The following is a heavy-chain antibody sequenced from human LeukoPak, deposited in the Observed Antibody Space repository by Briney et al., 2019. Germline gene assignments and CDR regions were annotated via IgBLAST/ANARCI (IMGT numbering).Heavy chain of an antibody. CDR3: ARGLRWLQFPYFDY. J-gene: IGHJ4*02. Sequence: GASVKVSCKASGGAFSSYAISWVRQAPGQGLEWMGGIIPIFGTANYAQKFQGRVTITTDESTSTAYMELSSLRSEDTAVYYCARGLRWLQFPYFDYWGQGTLVTVSS. D-gene: IGHD5-24*01. V-gene: IGHV1-69*05. CDR2: IIPIFGTA. CDR1: GGAFSSYA.